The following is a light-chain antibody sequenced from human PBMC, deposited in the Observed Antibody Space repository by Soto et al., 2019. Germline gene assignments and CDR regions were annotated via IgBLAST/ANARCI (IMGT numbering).Light chain of an antibody. CDR3: QQSSSTPQT. CDR2: LAS. J-gene: IGKJ4*01. Sequence: DIQMTQSPSSLSASVGDRVTITCRASQSISNYLSWYQQKPGKAPKLLINLASTLQSGVPSRFSGSGSGTHFTIAISSLQPEDFATYYCQQSSSTPQTFGGGTRVEIK. CDR1: QSISNY. V-gene: IGKV1-39*01.